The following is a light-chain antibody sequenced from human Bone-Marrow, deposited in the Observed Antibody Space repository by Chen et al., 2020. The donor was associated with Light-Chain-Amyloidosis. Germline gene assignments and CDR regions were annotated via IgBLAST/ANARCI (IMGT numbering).Light chain of an antibody. Sequence: SYELTQPPSVSVSPGQTARITCSGDDLPTKYAYWYQQKPGQAPVLVIHRDTERPSGISERFSGSSAGPTATLTISGVQAKDEADYHCQSADSSGTYKGIFGGGTKLTVL. CDR2: RDT. CDR1: DLPTKY. J-gene: IGLJ2*01. CDR3: QSADSSGTYKGI. V-gene: IGLV3-25*03.